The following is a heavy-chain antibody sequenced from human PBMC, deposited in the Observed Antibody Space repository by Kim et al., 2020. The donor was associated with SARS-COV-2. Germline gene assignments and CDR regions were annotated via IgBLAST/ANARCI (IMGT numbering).Heavy chain of an antibody. J-gene: IGHJ4*02. D-gene: IGHD3-10*01. CDR1: GFTFSNAW. CDR3: TTDWVRGQWYYYGSGSQNDY. V-gene: IGHV3-15*01. Sequence: GGSLRLSCAASGFTFSNAWMSWVRQAPGKGLEWVGRIKSKTDGGTTDYAAPVKGRFTISRDDSKNTLYLQMNSLKTEDTAVYYCTTDWVRGQWYYYGSGSQNDYWGQGTLVTVSS. CDR2: IKSKTDGGTT.